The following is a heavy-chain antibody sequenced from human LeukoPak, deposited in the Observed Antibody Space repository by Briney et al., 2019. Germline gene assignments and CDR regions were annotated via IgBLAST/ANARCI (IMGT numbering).Heavy chain of an antibody. CDR1: GGSISSYY. J-gene: IGHJ1*01. V-gene: IGHV4-4*07. CDR3: ASPRGDDSGGYYTWYFHH. Sequence: SETLSLTCTVSGGSISSYYWSWIRQPAGKGLEWIGRIYTSGSTNYNPSLKSRVTMSVDTSKNQFSLKLSSVTAADTAVYFCASPRGDDSGGYYTWYFHHWGQGILSPSPQ. D-gene: IGHD3-22*01. CDR2: IYTSGST.